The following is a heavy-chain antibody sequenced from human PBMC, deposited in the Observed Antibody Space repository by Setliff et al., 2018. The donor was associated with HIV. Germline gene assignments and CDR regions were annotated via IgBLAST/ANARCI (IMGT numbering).Heavy chain of an antibody. CDR2: INHRGIT. D-gene: IGHD3-3*01. Sequence: SETLSLTCAVYGVSFSGYYWSWIRQPPGKGLEWIGEINHRGITNYSPSLKSRVTISVDTSKNQFSLKLRSVTAADTAVFYCARVPFTTGFDYWGQGILVTVS. V-gene: IGHV4-34*01. J-gene: IGHJ4*02. CDR1: GVSFSGYY. CDR3: ARVPFTTGFDY.